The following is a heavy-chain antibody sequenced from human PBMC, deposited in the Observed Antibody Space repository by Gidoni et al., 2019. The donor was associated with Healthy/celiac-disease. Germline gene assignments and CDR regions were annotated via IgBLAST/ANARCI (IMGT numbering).Heavy chain of an antibody. CDR3: ARSRGSGWFEGAFDI. Sequence: QVQLVQSGAEVTKPGASVKVSCKASGYTFTGYYMHWVRQAPGQGLEWMGWINPNSGGTNYAQKFQGRVTMTRDTSISTAYMELSRLRSDDTAVYYCARSRGSGWFEGAFDIWGQGTMVTVSS. J-gene: IGHJ3*02. CDR1: GYTFTGYY. CDR2: INPNSGGT. V-gene: IGHV1-2*02. D-gene: IGHD6-19*01.